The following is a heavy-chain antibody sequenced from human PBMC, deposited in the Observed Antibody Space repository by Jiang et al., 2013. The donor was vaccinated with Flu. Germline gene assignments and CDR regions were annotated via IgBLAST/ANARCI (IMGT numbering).Heavy chain of an antibody. CDR2: INPSGGST. Sequence: SVKVSCKASGYTFTSYYMHWVRQAPGQGLEWMGIINPSGGSTSYAQKFQGRVTMTRDTSTSTVYMELSSLRSEDTAVYYCSVVVTAWYYFDYWGQGTLVTVSS. J-gene: IGHJ4*02. D-gene: IGHD2-21*02. CDR3: SVVVTAWYYFDY. V-gene: IGHV1-46*01. CDR1: GYTFTSYY.